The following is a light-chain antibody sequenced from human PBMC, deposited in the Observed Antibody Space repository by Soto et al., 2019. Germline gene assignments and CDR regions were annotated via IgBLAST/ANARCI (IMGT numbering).Light chain of an antibody. CDR3: LQHNSYPWT. CDR2: AAS. Sequence: DIQMTQSPSTLSGSVGDRVTITCRASQGIRNELAWYQQRPGAARKRLIYAASSLQSGVPSRFSGSGSGTEFTLTISSLQPEDFATYYCLQHNSYPWTFGQGTKVDI. J-gene: IGKJ1*01. V-gene: IGKV1-17*01. CDR1: QGIRNE.